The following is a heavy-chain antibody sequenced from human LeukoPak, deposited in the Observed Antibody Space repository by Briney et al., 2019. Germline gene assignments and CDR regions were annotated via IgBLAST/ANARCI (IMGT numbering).Heavy chain of an antibody. D-gene: IGHD6-19*01. CDR3: PRARAVADPFDY. CDR1: GGSISSYY. CDR2: IYYSGST. Sequence: PSETLSLTCTVSGGSISSYYWSWIRQPPGKGLELIGYIYYSGSTNYNPSLKIRVTISVDTSKYQFSLTLSSVTASVQSAYYCPRARAVADPFDYWGQGTLVTVSS. J-gene: IGHJ4*02. V-gene: IGHV4-59*01.